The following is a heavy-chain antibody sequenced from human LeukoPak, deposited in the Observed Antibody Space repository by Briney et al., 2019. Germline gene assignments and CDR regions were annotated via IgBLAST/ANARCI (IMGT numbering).Heavy chain of an antibody. J-gene: IGHJ5*02. Sequence: PGALSLTCTDSGGSISSNYWSWVGQPPGGGVEGRGYIYNSGSTNYNPSLKARVTISVDTSKNQFSLKLSSVTAAGTAVYYCARVSLYYDILTGYHNWFDPWGQGTLVTVSS. D-gene: IGHD3-9*01. V-gene: IGHV4-59*01. CDR1: GGSISSNY. CDR2: IYNSGST. CDR3: ARVSLYYDILTGYHNWFDP.